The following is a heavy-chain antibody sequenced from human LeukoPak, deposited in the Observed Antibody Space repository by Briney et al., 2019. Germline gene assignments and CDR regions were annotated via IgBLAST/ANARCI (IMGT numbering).Heavy chain of an antibody. V-gene: IGHV4-34*01. J-gene: IGHJ6*03. CDR1: GGSFSGYY. CDR3: ARTMTNIYYYYYYMDV. Sequence: SETLSLTCAVYGGSFSGYYWSWIRQPPGKGLEWIREINHSGSTNYNPSLKSRVTISVDTSKNQFSLKLSSVTAADTAVYYCARTMTNIYYYYYYMDVWGKGTTVTVSS. CDR2: INHSGST. D-gene: IGHD4-11*01.